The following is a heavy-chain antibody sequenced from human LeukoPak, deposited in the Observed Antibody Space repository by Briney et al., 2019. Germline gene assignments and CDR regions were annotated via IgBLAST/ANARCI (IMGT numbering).Heavy chain of an antibody. J-gene: IGHJ4*02. CDR1: GFTFSSYS. CDR3: ARRAWVDY. D-gene: IGHD2-21*01. Sequence: GGSLRLSCAASGFTFSSYSMNWVRQAPGKGLEWVSSISSSSSYIYYAGSVKGRFTISRDNSKNTLDLQMNSLRAEGTAVYYCARRAWVDYWGQGTLVTVSS. V-gene: IGHV3-21*06. CDR2: ISSSSSYI.